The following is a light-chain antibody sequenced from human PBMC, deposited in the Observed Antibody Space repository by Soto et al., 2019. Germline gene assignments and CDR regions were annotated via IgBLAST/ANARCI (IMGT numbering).Light chain of an antibody. V-gene: IGKV3-11*01. CDR2: DTS. J-gene: IGKJ5*01. Sequence: ELVLTQSPATLSLSPGERATLSCRASQFLSSYLAWYQQIAGQTPRLLIYDTSNRVTGIPARFSGSRSGTDFTLTISSLEPEDFAVYFCHQRNKFGQGTRLEIK. CDR3: HQRNK. CDR1: QFLSSY.